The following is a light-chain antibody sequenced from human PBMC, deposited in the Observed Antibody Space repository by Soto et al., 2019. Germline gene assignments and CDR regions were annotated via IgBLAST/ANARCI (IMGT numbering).Light chain of an antibody. Sequence: QAVVIQPASVSGSPGQSITISCTGTSSDIGNYHLVSWYQHHPGKAPKLIIYEVSKWPSGVSDRFSGSKSGYTASLTISGLQAEDEADYYCCSYAGVNWGYVLGTGTKVTVL. CDR3: CSYAGVNWGYV. CDR1: SSDIGNYHL. J-gene: IGLJ1*01. CDR2: EVS. V-gene: IGLV2-23*02.